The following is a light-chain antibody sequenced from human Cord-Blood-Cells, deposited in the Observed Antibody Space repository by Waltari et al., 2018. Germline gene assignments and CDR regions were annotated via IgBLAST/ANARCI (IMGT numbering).Light chain of an antibody. CDR2: EVS. CDR1: SSDVGGYNY. Sequence: QSALTQPASVSGSPGQSITISCTGTSSDVGGYNYVSWYHQHPGKAPKLMIYEVSNRPSGVSNRVSGSKSGNTASLTISGLQAEDEAEYYCSSYTSSSTYVFGTGTKVTVL. CDR3: SSYTSSSTYV. V-gene: IGLV2-14*01. J-gene: IGLJ1*01.